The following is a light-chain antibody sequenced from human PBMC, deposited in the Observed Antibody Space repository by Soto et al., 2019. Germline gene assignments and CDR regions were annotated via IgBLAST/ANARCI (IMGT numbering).Light chain of an antibody. CDR2: GAS. J-gene: IGKJ2*01. CDR1: ESVSSNQ. V-gene: IGKV3-20*01. CDR3: QQYGHIWFT. Sequence: EIVVTQSPGTLSLSPGERATLSCRASESVSSNQLAWYQQKPGQAPRLLIYGASTRATGIPDRFSGSGSGTDFTLTISRLEPEDLAVYYCQQYGHIWFTFGQGTKLEIE.